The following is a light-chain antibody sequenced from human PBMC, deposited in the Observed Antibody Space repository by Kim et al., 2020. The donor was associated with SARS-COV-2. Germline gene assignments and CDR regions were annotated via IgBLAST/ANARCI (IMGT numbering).Light chain of an antibody. CDR1: QSVFYSSNDKNY. V-gene: IGKV4-1*01. CDR3: QQYFSTPHT. Sequence: ATIICKSSQSVFYSSNDKNYLAWYQQKAGQPPKLLIYWASSRESGVPDRFSGSGSGTDFTLTINNLQAEDVAVYFCQQYFSTPHTFGGGTKVDIK. CDR2: WAS. J-gene: IGKJ4*01.